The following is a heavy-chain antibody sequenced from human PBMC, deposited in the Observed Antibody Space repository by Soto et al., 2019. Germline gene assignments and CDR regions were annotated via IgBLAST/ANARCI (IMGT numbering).Heavy chain of an antibody. D-gene: IGHD3-10*01. J-gene: IGHJ4*02. CDR3: ATAGSYLFDH. V-gene: IGHV3-74*01. Sequence: PGGSLRLSCATSGFTFSNYWIHWVRQAPGEGLVWVSRIDPDATTINYADSVKGRFTVSRDNAKNTLYLQMNSLRAEDTAVYYCATAGSYLFDHLGQGTLVTVSS. CDR2: IDPDATTI. CDR1: GFTFSNYW.